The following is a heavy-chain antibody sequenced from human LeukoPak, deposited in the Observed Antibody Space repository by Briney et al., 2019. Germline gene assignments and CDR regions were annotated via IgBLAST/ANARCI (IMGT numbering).Heavy chain of an antibody. CDR1: GGSFSGYY. CDR2: INHSGST. V-gene: IGHV4-34*01. J-gene: IGHJ4*02. Sequence: SETLSLTCAVYGGSFSGYYWSWIRQPPGKGLEWIGEINHSGSTNYNPSLKSRVTISVDTSKNQFSLKLSSVTAADTAVYYCARSPHGGNVFFDFWGQGTLVTVSS. CDR3: ARSPHGGNVFFDF. D-gene: IGHD4-23*01.